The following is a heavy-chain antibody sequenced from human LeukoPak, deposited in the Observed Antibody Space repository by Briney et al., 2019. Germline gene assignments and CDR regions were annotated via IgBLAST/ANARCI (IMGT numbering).Heavy chain of an antibody. Sequence: ASVKVSCKASGYTFTSYGISWVRQAPGQGLEWMGWISAYNGNTNYAQKLQGRVTMTTDTSTSTAYMELRSLRSDDTAVYYCAKGPYGSGSYSSYFDYWGQGTLVTVSS. J-gene: IGHJ4*02. V-gene: IGHV1-18*01. CDR3: AKGPYGSGSYSSYFDY. CDR2: ISAYNGNT. CDR1: GYTFTSYG. D-gene: IGHD3-10*01.